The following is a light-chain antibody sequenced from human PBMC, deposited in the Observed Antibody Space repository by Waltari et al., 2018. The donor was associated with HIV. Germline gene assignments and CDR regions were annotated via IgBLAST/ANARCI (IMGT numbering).Light chain of an antibody. CDR1: QSLSSTY. V-gene: IGKV3-20*01. CDR2: GAS. J-gene: IGKJ5*01. CDR3: QQYGSSPLIT. Sequence: EIVLTQSPGTLSLSPGERATLSCRASQSLSSTYLAWYHQKPGQAPRLLRYGASRRATGIPDRFSGSGSGTDFTHTISRLEPEDFAVYYCQQYGSSPLITFGQGTRLEIK.